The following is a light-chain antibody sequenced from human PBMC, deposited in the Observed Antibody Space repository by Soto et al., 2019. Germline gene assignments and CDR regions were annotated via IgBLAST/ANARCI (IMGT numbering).Light chain of an antibody. J-gene: IGLJ2*01. CDR1: SSDVGGYNY. V-gene: IGLV2-14*01. Sequence: QSVLTQPASVSGSPGQSITISCTGTSSDVGGYNYVSWYQQQPGQAPKLMIYEVSFRPSGVSIRFSGSKSGNTASLTISGLQAEDEADYYCSSYTGSSTLVFGGGTKLTVL. CDR3: SSYTGSSTLV. CDR2: EVS.